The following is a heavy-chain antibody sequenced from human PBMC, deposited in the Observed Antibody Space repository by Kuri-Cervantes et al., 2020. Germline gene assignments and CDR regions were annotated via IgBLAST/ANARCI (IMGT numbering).Heavy chain of an antibody. J-gene: IGHJ4*02. D-gene: IGHD7-27*01. CDR3: ARALGTGGWRD. Sequence: ASVKVSCKASGYTFTSYGISWVRQAPGQGLEWMGIINPSGGSTSYAQKFQGRVTMTKDTSTSTVYMELSSLRSEDTAVYYCARALGTGGWRDWGQGTLVTVSS. CDR1: GYTFTSYG. V-gene: IGHV1-46*01. CDR2: INPSGGST.